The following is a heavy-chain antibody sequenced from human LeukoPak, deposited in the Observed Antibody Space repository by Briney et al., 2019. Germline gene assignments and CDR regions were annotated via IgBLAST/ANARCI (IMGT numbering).Heavy chain of an antibody. Sequence: GGSLRLSCAASGFTFSSYAMSWVRQAPGKGLEWVSSIDDGGNTYYADSVRGRFTISRDNSKNTLFLQLNSLGGEDTAVYHCATGGISTAGSDYWGAGTPGTVSS. CDR1: GFTFSSYA. CDR2: IDDGGNT. D-gene: IGHD6-13*01. J-gene: IGHJ4*03. V-gene: IGHV3-23*01. CDR3: ATGGISTAGSDY.